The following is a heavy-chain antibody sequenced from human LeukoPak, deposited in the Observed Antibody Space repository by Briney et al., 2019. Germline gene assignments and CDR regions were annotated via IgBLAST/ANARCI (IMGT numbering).Heavy chain of an antibody. J-gene: IGHJ4*02. CDR3: ARAPTPIIAVAGSFDY. CDR2: TYYRSKWYN. V-gene: IGHV6-1*01. Sequence: LSQTLSLTCAISGDSVSNNSAAWNWIRQSPSRGLEWLGRTYYRSKWYNDYAVSVKSRITINPDTSENQFSLQVNSVTPEDTAVYYCARAPTPIIAVAGSFDYWGQGTLVTVSS. CDR1: GDSVSNNSAA. D-gene: IGHD6-19*01.